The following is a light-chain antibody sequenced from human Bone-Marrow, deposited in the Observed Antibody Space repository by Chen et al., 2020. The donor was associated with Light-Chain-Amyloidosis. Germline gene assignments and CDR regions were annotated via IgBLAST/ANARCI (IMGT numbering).Light chain of an antibody. CDR3: QQRRDWPLT. V-gene: IGKV3-11*01. Sequence: IVLTQSPATLSLSPGERATLSCRASQSVSNFLAWYQQKPGQAPRLLICDASARAAGIPDRFSGSGSGTDFTLTISSLEPEDFVVYYCQQRRDWPLTFGGGTKLEI. CDR1: QSVSNF. CDR2: DAS. J-gene: IGKJ4*01.